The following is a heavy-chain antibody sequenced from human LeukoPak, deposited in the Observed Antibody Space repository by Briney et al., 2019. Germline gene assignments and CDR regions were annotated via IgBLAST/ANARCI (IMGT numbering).Heavy chain of an antibody. Sequence: GASVKVSCKASGGTFSSYAISWVRQAPGQGLEWMGGIIPIFGTANYAQKFQGRVTITADESTSTAYMELSSLRSEDTAVYYCARGSYGMRFYYYYYYGMDVWGQGTTVTVSS. J-gene: IGHJ6*02. D-gene: IGHD3-10*01. CDR3: ARGSYGMRFYYYYYYGMDV. V-gene: IGHV1-69*13. CDR1: GGTFSSYA. CDR2: IIPIFGTA.